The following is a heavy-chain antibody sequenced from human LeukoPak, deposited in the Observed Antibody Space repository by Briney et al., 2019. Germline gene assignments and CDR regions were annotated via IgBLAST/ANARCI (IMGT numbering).Heavy chain of an antibody. V-gene: IGHV3-30*18. CDR3: AKFWGVEYSSGFYIGVDY. J-gene: IGHJ4*02. CDR2: ITYDGTDK. D-gene: IGHD3-22*01. Sequence: GGSLRLSCVASGFMFSRYGMQWVRQAPGKGLEWVAIITYDGTDKNYADSVKGRFTISRDNSKSTVYLQMNSLRAEDTAVFYCAKFWGVEYSSGFYIGVDYWGQGTLVTVSS. CDR1: GFMFSRYG.